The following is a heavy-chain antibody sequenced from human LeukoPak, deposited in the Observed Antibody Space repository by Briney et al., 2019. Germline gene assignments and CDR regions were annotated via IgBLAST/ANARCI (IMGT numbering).Heavy chain of an antibody. CDR3: ARDPALLWFGELLHYYYGMDV. CDR1: GFTFSSYE. D-gene: IGHD3-10*01. Sequence: PGGSLRLSCAASGFTFSSYEMNWVRRAPGKGLEWVSYISSSGSTIYYADSVKGRFTISRDNAKNSLYLQMNSLRAEDTAVYYCARDPALLWFGELLHYYYGMDVWGKGTTVTVSS. J-gene: IGHJ6*04. V-gene: IGHV3-48*03. CDR2: ISSSGSTI.